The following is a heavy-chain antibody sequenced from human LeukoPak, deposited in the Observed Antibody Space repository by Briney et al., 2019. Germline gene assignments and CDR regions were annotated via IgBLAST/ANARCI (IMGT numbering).Heavy chain of an antibody. CDR2: VNSNDRP. CDR1: GFNFSNYA. J-gene: IGHJ4*02. Sequence: GGSLRLSCAASGFNFSNYAMTWVRQAPGKGLEWVSTVNSNDRPYYADSVTGRFTISRDNSKNTLYLQMNTLRVEDTALYYCAKARAAVVEAAINYWGQGILVTVSP. D-gene: IGHD2-15*01. CDR3: AKARAAVVEAAINY. V-gene: IGHV3-23*01.